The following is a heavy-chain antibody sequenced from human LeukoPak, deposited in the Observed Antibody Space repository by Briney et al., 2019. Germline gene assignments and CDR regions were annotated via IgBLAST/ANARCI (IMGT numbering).Heavy chain of an antibody. Sequence: GGSLRLSCAASGFTFDDYAMHWVRQAPGKGLEWVSLISWDGGSTYYADSVKGRFTISRDNSKNSLYLQMNSLRAEDTALYYCAKDMGQYYGSGSFLLDYWGQGTLVTVSS. CDR3: AKDMGQYYGSGSFLLDY. J-gene: IGHJ4*02. CDR2: ISWDGGST. V-gene: IGHV3-43D*03. D-gene: IGHD3-10*01. CDR1: GFTFDDYA.